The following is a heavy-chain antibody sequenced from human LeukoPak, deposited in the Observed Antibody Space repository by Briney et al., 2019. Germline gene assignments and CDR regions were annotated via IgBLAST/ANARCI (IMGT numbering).Heavy chain of an antibody. J-gene: IGHJ5*02. CDR3: AREYYDSSGDPNSNWFDP. CDR2: IIPIFGTA. Sequence: SVKVSCKASGGTFSSYAISWVRQAPGQGLEWMGGIIPIFGTANYAQKFQGRVTITADKSTSTAYMELSSLRSEDTAVYYCAREYYDSSGDPNSNWFDPWGQGTLVTVSS. CDR1: GGTFSSYA. D-gene: IGHD3-22*01. V-gene: IGHV1-69*06.